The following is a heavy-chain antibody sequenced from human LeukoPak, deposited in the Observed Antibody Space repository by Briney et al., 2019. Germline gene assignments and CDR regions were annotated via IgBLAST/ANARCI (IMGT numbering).Heavy chain of an antibody. J-gene: IGHJ3*02. CDR1: GFNFEDFG. V-gene: IGHV3-9*01. D-gene: IGHD3-3*01. CDR3: VKGHTIFGVVPDILDI. CDR2: ITWNSGSA. Sequence: GGSLRLSCAASGFNFEDFGMYWVRQGPGKGLEWVAGITWNSGSAVYADSVEGRFTISRDNVKKSVYLQMSSLRLKDTALYYCVKGHTIFGVVPDILDIWGRGTNVIVSS.